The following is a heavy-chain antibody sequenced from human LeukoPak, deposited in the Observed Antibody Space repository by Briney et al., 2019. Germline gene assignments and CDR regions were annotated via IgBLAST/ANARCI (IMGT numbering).Heavy chain of an antibody. J-gene: IGHJ4*02. CDR3: AKESGKFDY. CDR2: ISADGGST. CDR1: GLNFDDSA. V-gene: IGHV3-43*02. Sequence: GGSLRLSCVASGLNFDDSAMHWVRQAPGKGLEWVSPISADGGSTFSADAVKGRFSISRDNSKNSLYLQMNSLRSEDTAMYYCAKESGKFDYWGQGTLVAVSS.